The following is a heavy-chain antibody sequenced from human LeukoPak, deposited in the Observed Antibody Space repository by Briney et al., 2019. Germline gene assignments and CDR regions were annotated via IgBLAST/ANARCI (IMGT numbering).Heavy chain of an antibody. CDR1: GFIFSHYH. D-gene: IGHD3/OR15-3a*01. J-gene: IGHJ1*01. CDR2: ISSSSGHN. Sequence: PGGSLTLSCAASGFIFSHYHLSWIRQTPDNGLDSLSHISSSSGHNKYADSLKGRFTISRDNAKNSVYLQMNSLSAEHTAVYYCARQGLYDSSDFWTFQHWGQGTLVTVSS. CDR3: ARQGLYDSSDFWTFQH. V-gene: IGHV3-11*06.